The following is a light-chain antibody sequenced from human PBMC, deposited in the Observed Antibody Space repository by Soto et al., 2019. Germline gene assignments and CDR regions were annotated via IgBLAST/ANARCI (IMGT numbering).Light chain of an antibody. J-gene: IGLJ1*01. CDR2: EVR. CDR1: SSDVGAYDF. V-gene: IGLV2-14*03. CDR3: SSHTTRNTRV. Sequence: QSVLTQPAAVAGTPGQSMTISCTGTSSDVGAYDFVSWYQQHPDKAPKLMIYEVRGRPSGVSNRFSGSKSFNTATLTISGLQAEDEADYYCSSHTTRNTRVFGTGTKVTVL.